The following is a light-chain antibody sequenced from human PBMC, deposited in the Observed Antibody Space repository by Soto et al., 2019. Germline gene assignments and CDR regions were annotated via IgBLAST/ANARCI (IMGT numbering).Light chain of an antibody. CDR1: QSISSS. CDR3: QEGAKYPYT. J-gene: IGKJ2*01. CDR2: RAS. V-gene: IGKV1-5*03. Sequence: DIQMTQSPSTLSASVGERVTITCRASQSISSSLAWYQQKPGKAPNLLIFRASSLQSGVPSRFSDSVSGTEFTLTISSLQPDDFATYYSQEGAKYPYTFGQGTKLEMK.